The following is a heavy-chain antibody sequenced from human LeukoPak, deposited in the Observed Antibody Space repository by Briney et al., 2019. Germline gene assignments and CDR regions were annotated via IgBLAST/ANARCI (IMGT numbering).Heavy chain of an antibody. CDR1: GYTFTRYD. CDR2: MNPNRGNT. V-gene: IGHV1-8*01. CDR3: ARGTYYYDSSGYVGAFDI. D-gene: IGHD3-22*01. Sequence: GASVKVSCKASGYTFTRYDINWVRQATGQGVEWMGWMNPNRGNTGYAQKFQGRVTMTRNTSISTAYMELSSLRSEDTAVYYCARGTYYYDSSGYVGAFDIWGQGTMVTVSS. J-gene: IGHJ3*02.